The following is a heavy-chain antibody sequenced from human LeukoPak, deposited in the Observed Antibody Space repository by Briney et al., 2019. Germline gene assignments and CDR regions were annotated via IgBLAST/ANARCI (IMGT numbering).Heavy chain of an antibody. Sequence: GESLKISCKGSGYIFTSYWIGWVRQMPGKGLEWMGIIYPGDSDTRYSPSFQGQVTISADKSISTAYLQWSSLKASDTAMYYCARWAAGNTRNNWFDPWGQGTLVTVSS. CDR3: ARWAAGNTRNNWFDP. J-gene: IGHJ5*02. D-gene: IGHD6-13*01. CDR1: GYIFTSYW. CDR2: IYPGDSDT. V-gene: IGHV5-51*01.